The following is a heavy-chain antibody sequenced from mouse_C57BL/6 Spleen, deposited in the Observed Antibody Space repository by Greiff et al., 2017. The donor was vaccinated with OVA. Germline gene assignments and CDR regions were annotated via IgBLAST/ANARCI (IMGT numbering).Heavy chain of an antibody. CDR3: AREGDYYGSSYDWYFDV. D-gene: IGHD1-1*01. CDR2: ISYDGSN. Sequence: EVKLQESGPGLVKPSQSLSLTCSVTGYSITSGYYWTWIRQFPGNKLEWMGYISYDGSNNYNPSLKNRISITRDTSKNQFFLKLNSVTTEDTATYYCAREGDYYGSSYDWYFDVWGTGTTVTVSS. V-gene: IGHV3-6*01. J-gene: IGHJ1*03. CDR1: GYSITSGYY.